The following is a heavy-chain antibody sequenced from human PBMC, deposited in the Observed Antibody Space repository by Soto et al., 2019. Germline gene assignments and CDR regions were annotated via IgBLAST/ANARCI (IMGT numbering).Heavy chain of an antibody. Sequence: QITLKESGPTLVKPTQTLTLTCTFSGFSLSTSGIGVGWIRQPPGKALEWLALIYWDDDKRYSPSLKSRLPITKDPAKNQVFLTVTNRDPVDTATYYCAHRLSRTPASGSGSWGPYYFDYWGQGTLVTVSS. V-gene: IGHV2-5*02. CDR1: GFSLSTSGIG. D-gene: IGHD3-10*01. J-gene: IGHJ4*02. CDR2: IYWDDDK. CDR3: AHRLSRTPASGSGSWGPYYFDY.